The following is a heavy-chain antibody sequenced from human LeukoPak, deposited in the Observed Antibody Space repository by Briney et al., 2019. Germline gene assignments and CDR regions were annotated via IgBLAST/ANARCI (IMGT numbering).Heavy chain of an antibody. Sequence: SETLSLTCTVSGGSISSGGYYWSWIRQHPGKGLEWIGYIYYSGSTYYNPSLKSRVTISVDTSKNQFSLKLSSVTAADTAVYYCARGTNIAAAGDFDYWGQGTLVTVSS. V-gene: IGHV4-31*03. D-gene: IGHD6-13*01. CDR3: ARGTNIAAAGDFDY. CDR2: IYYSGST. J-gene: IGHJ4*02. CDR1: GGSISSGGYY.